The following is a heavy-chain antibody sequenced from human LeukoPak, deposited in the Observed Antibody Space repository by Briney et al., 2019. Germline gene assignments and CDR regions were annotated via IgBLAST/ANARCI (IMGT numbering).Heavy chain of an antibody. J-gene: IGHJ4*02. V-gene: IGHV4-30-2*01. D-gene: IGHD6-19*01. CDR2: IYHSGST. CDR1: GGSISSGGYY. Sequence: MPSETLSLTCTVSGGSISSGGYYWSWIRQPPGKGLEWIGYIYHSGSTYYNPSLKSRVTISVDRSKNQFSLKLSSVTAADTAVYYCARFAAVAGTFDYWGQGTLVTVSS. CDR3: ARFAAVAGTFDY.